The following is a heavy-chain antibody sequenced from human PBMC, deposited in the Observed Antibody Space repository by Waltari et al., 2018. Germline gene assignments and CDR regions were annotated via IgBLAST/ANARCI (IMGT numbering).Heavy chain of an antibody. CDR3: ARHLYGIDYLELDT. CDR2: ISDSGVVR. V-gene: IGHV3-23*01. D-gene: IGHD3-10*01. CDR1: GFQFSNYA. J-gene: IGHJ1*01. Sequence: EVQLLESGGGLAPPGGSLRLPCVASGFQFSNYARSWFRQAPGKGLEWVAGISDSGVVRNYADSVKGRLTVSRDNSINTVFLQINSLTAEDTAIYYCARHLYGIDYLELDTWGRGTLVAVSS.